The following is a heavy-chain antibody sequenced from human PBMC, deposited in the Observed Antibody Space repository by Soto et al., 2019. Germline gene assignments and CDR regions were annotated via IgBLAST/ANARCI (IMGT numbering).Heavy chain of an antibody. D-gene: IGHD6-19*01. V-gene: IGHV1-18*04. CDR3: ASYIVSRGWYTPDNGFDS. J-gene: IGHJ5*02. CDR1: GYTFTSYV. Sequence: ASVKVSCKASGYTFTSYVISWVRQAPGQGLEWMGWISAYNGNTYYAQKLQGRVTMTTHTSTITAYMEQRSLRSDDTAVYYCASYIVSRGWYTPDNGFDSWGQGTSVTVSS. CDR2: ISAYNGNT.